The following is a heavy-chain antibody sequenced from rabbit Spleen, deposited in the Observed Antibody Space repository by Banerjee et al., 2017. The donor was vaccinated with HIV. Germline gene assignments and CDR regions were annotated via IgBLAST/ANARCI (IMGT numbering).Heavy chain of an antibody. V-gene: IGHV1S45*01. CDR3: AGGGDAGGDGLDL. CDR1: GFSFSRSW. D-gene: IGHD5-1*01. J-gene: IGHJ4*01. CDR2: IRSDSSGST. Sequence: QEQLEESGGDLVKPEGSLTLTCTASGFSFSRSWICWVRQAPGKGLEWIACIRSDSSGSTDYASWVKVRFTISKTSSTTVTLQMTSLTVSDTATYFCAGGGDAGGDGLDLLGPGTLVTVS.